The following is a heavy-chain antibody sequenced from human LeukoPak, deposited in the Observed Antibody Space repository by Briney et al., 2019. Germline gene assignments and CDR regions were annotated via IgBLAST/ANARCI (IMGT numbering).Heavy chain of an antibody. CDR2: ISSNGEST. Sequence: GGSLRLSCSASGFTLSSFAMHWVRQAPGKGLDYISSISSNGESTYYADSVKGRFAISRDNSKNTLYLQMNSLRAEDTAVYYCANDGSGWGQGTLVTVSS. J-gene: IGHJ4*02. CDR3: ANDGSG. D-gene: IGHD5-24*01. CDR1: GFTLSSFA. V-gene: IGHV3-64*04.